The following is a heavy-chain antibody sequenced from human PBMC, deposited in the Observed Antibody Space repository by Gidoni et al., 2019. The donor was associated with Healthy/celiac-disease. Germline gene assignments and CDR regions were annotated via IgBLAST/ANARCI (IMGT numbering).Heavy chain of an antibody. Sequence: QVQLVESGGGVVQPGRSLRLSCAASGFTFSSYGMHWVRQAPGKGLEWVAFIWYDGSNKYYADSVKGRFTISRDNSKNTLYLQMNSLRAEDTAVYYCARERNRGDFYYFDYWGQGTLVTVSS. CDR3: ARERNRGDFYYFDY. CDR2: IWYDGSNK. D-gene: IGHD2-21*02. CDR1: GFTFSSYG. J-gene: IGHJ4*02. V-gene: IGHV3-33*08.